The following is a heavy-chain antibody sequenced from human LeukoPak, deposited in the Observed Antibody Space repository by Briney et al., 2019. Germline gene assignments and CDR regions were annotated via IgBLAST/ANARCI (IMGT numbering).Heavy chain of an antibody. Sequence: SVKVSCKASGGTFSSYAISWVRQAPGQGLDWMGRIIPIFGTANYAQKFQGRVTITTDESTSTAYMELSSLRSEDTAVYYCARASVVVPTHDALDIWGQGTMVTFSA. J-gene: IGHJ3*02. V-gene: IGHV1-69*05. D-gene: IGHD2-2*01. CDR1: GGTFSSYA. CDR2: IIPIFGTA. CDR3: ARASVVVPTHDALDI.